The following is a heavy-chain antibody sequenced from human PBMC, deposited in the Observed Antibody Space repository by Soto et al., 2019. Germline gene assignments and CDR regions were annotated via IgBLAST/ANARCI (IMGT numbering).Heavy chain of an antibody. CDR1: GYIFTLYW. J-gene: IGHJ6*02. D-gene: IGHD6-19*01. Sequence: GESLKISCKGSGYIFTLYWIGWVRQMPGKGLEWMGIIYPDDSEIRYSPSFQGQVTISADTSISTAYLQWTSLKASDTAMYYCARSRRGAYSSGWYSLSGYYNYGIDVWGQGTKVTVSS. CDR3: ARSRRGAYSSGWYSLSGYYNYGIDV. CDR2: IYPDDSEI. V-gene: IGHV5-51*01.